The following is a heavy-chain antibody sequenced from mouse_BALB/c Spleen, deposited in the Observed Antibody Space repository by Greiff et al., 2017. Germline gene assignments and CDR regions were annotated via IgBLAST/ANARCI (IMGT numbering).Heavy chain of an antibody. CDR2: ISSGGSYT. Sequence: EVMLVESGGDLVKPGGSLKLSCAASGFTFSSYGMSWVRQTPDKRLEWVATISSGGSYTYYPDSVKGRFTISRDNAKNTLYLQMSSLKSEDTAMYYCARQGEQLGLPFDYWGQGTTLTVSS. J-gene: IGHJ2*01. D-gene: IGHD3-1*01. CDR3: ARQGEQLGLPFDY. CDR1: GFTFSSYG. V-gene: IGHV5-6*02.